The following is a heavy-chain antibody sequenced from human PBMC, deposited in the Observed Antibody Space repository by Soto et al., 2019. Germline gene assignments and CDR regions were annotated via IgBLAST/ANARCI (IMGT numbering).Heavy chain of an antibody. Sequence: EVQLLESGGGLVQPGGSLRLSCAASGFTFSSYAMSWVRQAPGKGLEWVSAISGSGGSTYYADSVKGRFTISRDNSKNTLYLQMNSLRAEDTAVYYCAKGILYCSGGSCFIGRGYHYYMDVWGKGTTVTVSS. J-gene: IGHJ6*03. CDR1: GFTFSSYA. V-gene: IGHV3-23*01. CDR2: ISGSGGST. CDR3: AKGILYCSGGSCFIGRGYHYYMDV. D-gene: IGHD2-15*01.